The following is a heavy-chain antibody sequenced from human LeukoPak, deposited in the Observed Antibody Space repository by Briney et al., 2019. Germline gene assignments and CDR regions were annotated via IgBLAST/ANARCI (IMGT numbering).Heavy chain of an antibody. V-gene: IGHV1-18*01. CDR1: GYTFTSYG. Sequence: GASVKVSCKASGYTFTSYGISWVRQAPGQGLEWMGWISAYNGNTNYAQKLQGRVTMTTDTSTSTAYMELRSLRSDDTAVYYCARARIGYSNIENDYWGQGTLVTVSS. CDR3: ARARIGYSNIENDY. J-gene: IGHJ4*02. D-gene: IGHD6-13*01. CDR2: ISAYNGNT.